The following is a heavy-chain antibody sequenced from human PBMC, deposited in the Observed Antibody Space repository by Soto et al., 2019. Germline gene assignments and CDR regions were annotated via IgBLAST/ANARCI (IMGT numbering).Heavy chain of an antibody. J-gene: IGHJ5*02. V-gene: IGHV1-8*01. CDR1: GYSFTNND. CDR3: ARMATFGSLNWFDP. CDR2: MNPGSGDT. D-gene: IGHD3-16*01. Sequence: ASVKVSCRASGYSFTNNDVSWVRQATGQGLEWMGWMNPGSGDTGYAQKFQGRVTMTRDISIATAYMELSSLRSDDTAIYYCARMATFGSLNWFDPWGQGTLVTVSS.